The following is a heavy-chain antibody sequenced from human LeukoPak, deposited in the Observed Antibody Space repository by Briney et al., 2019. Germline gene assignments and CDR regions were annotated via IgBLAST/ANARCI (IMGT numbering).Heavy chain of an antibody. CDR1: GFTFSSYG. V-gene: IGHV3-30*18. CDR2: ISYDGSNK. CDR3: AKRRLRLGELSLTLDYFDY. J-gene: IGHJ4*02. Sequence: GGSLRLSCAASGFTFSSYGMHWVRQAPGKGLEWVAVISYDGSNKYYADSVKGRFTISRDNSKNTLYLQMNSLRAEDTAVYYCAKRRLRLGELSLTLDYFDYWGQGTLVTVSS. D-gene: IGHD3-16*02.